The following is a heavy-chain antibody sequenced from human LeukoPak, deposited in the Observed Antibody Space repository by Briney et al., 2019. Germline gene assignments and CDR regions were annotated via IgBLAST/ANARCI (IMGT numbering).Heavy chain of an antibody. Sequence: GGSLRLSCAASGFTFSSYGMHWVRQAPGRGLEWVAVISYDGSNKYYADSVKGRFTISRDNSKNTLYLQMNSLRAEDTAVYYCAKKRALGEVEYSSSYFDYWGQGTLVTVSS. D-gene: IGHD6-6*01. V-gene: IGHV3-30*18. CDR1: GFTFSSYG. CDR2: ISYDGSNK. CDR3: AKKRALGEVEYSSSYFDY. J-gene: IGHJ4*02.